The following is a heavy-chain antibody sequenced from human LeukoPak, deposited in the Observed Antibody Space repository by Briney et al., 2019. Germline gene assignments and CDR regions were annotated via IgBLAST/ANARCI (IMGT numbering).Heavy chain of an antibody. CDR1: GYTFTSYG. CDR3: ARHNDILTGYYRYWYFDL. D-gene: IGHD3-9*01. Sequence: ASVKVSCKASGYTFTSYGISWVRQAPGQGLEWMGGISVYNGNTNYAQKLQGRVTMTTDTSTSTAYMELRSLRSDDTAVYYCARHNDILTGYYRYWYFDLWGRGTLVTVSS. V-gene: IGHV1-18*01. CDR2: ISVYNGNT. J-gene: IGHJ2*01.